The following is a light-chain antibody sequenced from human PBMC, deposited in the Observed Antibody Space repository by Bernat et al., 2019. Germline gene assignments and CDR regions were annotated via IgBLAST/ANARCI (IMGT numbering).Light chain of an antibody. CDR1: RRDVGAYNY. Sequence: QSALPPPASVSGSPGQSITISCPGPRRDVGAYNYVSWYQQHPGKAPKLMIYGVTDRPSGVSIRFSGSKSCNTASLTIAGLQAEDEADYYCSSYTSTSTQVVFGTGTKVTVL. CDR2: GVT. CDR3: SSYTSTSTQVV. V-gene: IGLV2-14*03. J-gene: IGLJ1*01.